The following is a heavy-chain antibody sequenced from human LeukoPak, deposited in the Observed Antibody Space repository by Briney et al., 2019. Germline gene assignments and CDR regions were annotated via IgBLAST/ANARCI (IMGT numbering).Heavy chain of an antibody. CDR1: GFTFHNYA. Sequence: PGGSLRLSCAASGFTFHNYAMSWVRQAPGKGLEWVSGISGGGGTTYYADSVKGRFTISRDNTKDLLYLQMNSLTAEDTGVYYCARGAPEYCRGDSCYDFDSWGQGTLVLVSP. CDR3: ARGAPEYCRGDSCYDFDS. CDR2: ISGGGGTT. V-gene: IGHV3-23*01. D-gene: IGHD2-15*01. J-gene: IGHJ4*02.